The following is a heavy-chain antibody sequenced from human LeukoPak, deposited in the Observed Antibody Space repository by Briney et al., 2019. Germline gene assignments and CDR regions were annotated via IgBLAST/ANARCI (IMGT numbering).Heavy chain of an antibody. CDR2: ISAYNGNT. J-gene: IGHJ6*02. CDR1: GYTFTSYG. Sequence: ASVKVSCKASGYTFTSYGISWVRQAPRQGLEWMGWISAYNGNTNYAQKLQGRVTMTTDTSTSTAYMEQRSLRSDDTAVYYCAIIAAAGNYYYYGMDVWGQGTTVTVSS. V-gene: IGHV1-18*01. D-gene: IGHD6-13*01. CDR3: AIIAAAGNYYYYGMDV.